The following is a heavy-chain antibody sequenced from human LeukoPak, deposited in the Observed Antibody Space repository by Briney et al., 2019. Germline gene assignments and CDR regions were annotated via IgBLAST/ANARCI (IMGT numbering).Heavy chain of an antibody. CDR3: ARDSVAGGLDY. Sequence: GGSLRLSCAASGFTVSSNYMSWVRQAPGKGLEWVSVIYSGGSTYYADYVKGRFTISRDNSKNTLYLQMNSLRAEDTAVYYCARDSVAGGLDYWGQGTLVTVSS. D-gene: IGHD6-19*01. J-gene: IGHJ4*02. V-gene: IGHV3-66*01. CDR1: GFTVSSNY. CDR2: IYSGGST.